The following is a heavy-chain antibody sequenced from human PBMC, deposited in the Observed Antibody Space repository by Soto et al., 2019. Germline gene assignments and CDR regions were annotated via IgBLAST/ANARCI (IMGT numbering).Heavy chain of an antibody. CDR3: AADPKGMDV. CDR2: IVVGSGNT. V-gene: IGHV1-58*01. CDR1: GFTFTSSA. J-gene: IGHJ6*02. Sequence: GASVKVSCKASGFTFTSSAVQWVRQARGRRLERIGWIVVGSGNTNYAQKLQERGTITRDMATSIAYMELSSMRSEDTAVYYCAADPKGMDVWGQGTTVTVSS.